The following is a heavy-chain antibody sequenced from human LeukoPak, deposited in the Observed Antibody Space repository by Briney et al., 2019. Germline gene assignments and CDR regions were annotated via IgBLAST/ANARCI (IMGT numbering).Heavy chain of an antibody. V-gene: IGHV3-69-1*01. CDR3: ATESSAALDY. CDR2: IDTVDYT. J-gene: IGHJ4*02. CDR1: GFSSSSKF. D-gene: IGHD6-13*01. Sequence: GGSLRLSCATSGFSSSSKFLNWVRQAPGKGLQYVSSIDTVDYTYYADSVKGRFTISRDNAKNSLYLQMNSLRSEDTAVYFCATESSAALDYWGQGTLVTVSS.